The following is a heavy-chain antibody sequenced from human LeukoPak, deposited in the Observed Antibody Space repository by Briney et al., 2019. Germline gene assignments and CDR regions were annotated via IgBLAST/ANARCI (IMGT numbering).Heavy chain of an antibody. J-gene: IGHJ4*02. V-gene: IGHV3-30*03. CDR1: GFTFSSYG. CDR2: ISYDGSNK. D-gene: IGHD5-18*01. Sequence: GRSLRLSCAASGFTFSSYGMHWVRQAPGKGLEWLAVISYDGSNKYYADSVKGRFTISRDNSKNTLYLQMNSLRAEDTAVYYWATPEGYSYGYEDYWGQGTLVSVSS. CDR3: ATPEGYSYGYEDY.